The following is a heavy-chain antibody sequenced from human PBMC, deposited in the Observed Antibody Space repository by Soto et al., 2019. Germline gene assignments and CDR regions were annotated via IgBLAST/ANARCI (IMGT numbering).Heavy chain of an antibody. V-gene: IGHV4-61*01. Sequence: QVQLQESGPGLVKPSETLSLTCTVSGGSVSSGSYYWSWIRQPPGKGLEWIGYIYYSGSTNYNPSRKSRVTISVDTSKNQFSLKLRSVTAADTAVYYCARIEIQSPAYYGMDVWGQGTTVTVSS. J-gene: IGHJ6*02. CDR3: ARIEIQSPAYYGMDV. CDR2: IYYSGST. CDR1: GGSVSSGSYY.